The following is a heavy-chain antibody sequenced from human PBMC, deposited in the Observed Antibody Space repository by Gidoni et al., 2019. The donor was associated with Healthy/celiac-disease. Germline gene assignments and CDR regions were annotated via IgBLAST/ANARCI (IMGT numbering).Heavy chain of an antibody. D-gene: IGHD6-13*01. Sequence: QVQLVQSGAEVKKPGASVKVSCKASGYTFTGYYMHWVRQAPGQRLEWMGWINPNSGGTNYAQKFQGRVTMTRDTSISTAYMELSRLRSDDTAVYYCARDLGYSSSWGGRGFDYWGQGTLVTVSS. J-gene: IGHJ4*02. CDR1: GYTFTGYY. CDR3: ARDLGYSSSWGGRGFDY. V-gene: IGHV1-2*02. CDR2: INPNSGGT.